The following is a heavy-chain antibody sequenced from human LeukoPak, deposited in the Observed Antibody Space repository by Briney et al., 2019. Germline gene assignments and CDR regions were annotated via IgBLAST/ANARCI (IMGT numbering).Heavy chain of an antibody. CDR1: GASISGHY. Sequence: SETLSLTCAVSGASISGHYWSWIRQPAGKGLEWIGRIYTRGSTNYNPSLKSRVTISVDTSRNQLSLKLTSVTGAETAVYYCARGVDAFDIWGQGTKVTVSS. CDR2: IYTRGST. V-gene: IGHV4-4*07. D-gene: IGHD5/OR15-5a*01. CDR3: ARGVDAFDI. J-gene: IGHJ3*02.